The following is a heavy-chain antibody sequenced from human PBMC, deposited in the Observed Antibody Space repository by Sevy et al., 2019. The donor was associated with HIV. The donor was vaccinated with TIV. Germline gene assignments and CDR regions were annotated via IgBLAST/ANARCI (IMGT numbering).Heavy chain of an antibody. J-gene: IGHJ4*02. Sequence: GGSLRLSCAVSGFTFNNAWMNWVRQAPGTGLQWVGLIKSKIDGETSDYAAPVMGRFTISRDDSKNTLFLQMNSLKIEDTAVYYCATAPGYYDSAPFDYWGPGTLVTVSS. D-gene: IGHD3-22*01. CDR2: IKSKIDGETS. CDR1: GFTFNNAW. V-gene: IGHV3-15*01. CDR3: ATAPGYYDSAPFDY.